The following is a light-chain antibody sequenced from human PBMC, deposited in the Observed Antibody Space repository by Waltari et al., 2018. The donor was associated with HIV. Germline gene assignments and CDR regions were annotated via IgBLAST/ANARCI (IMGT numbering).Light chain of an antibody. V-gene: IGKV4-1*01. Sequence: MTQSSDPLAPSPGGRATHTLQLSPSLFYRPKNNNYLAWYQLRPRQPPKLLIYWASTREAGVPDRFSGSGSGTDFTLTISSLQAEDVAVYYCQQYYAFPLTFGGGTKVEIK. CDR1: PSLFYRPKNNNY. CDR3: QQYYAFPLT. CDR2: WAS. J-gene: IGKJ4*01.